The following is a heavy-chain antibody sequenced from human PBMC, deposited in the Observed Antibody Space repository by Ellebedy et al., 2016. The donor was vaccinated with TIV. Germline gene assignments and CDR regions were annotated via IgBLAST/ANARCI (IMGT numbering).Heavy chain of an antibody. V-gene: IGHV3-7*04. D-gene: IGHD3-3*01. CDR2: IKQDGSEK. CDR1: GFTFSSYW. J-gene: IGHJ5*02. Sequence: PGGSLRLSCAASGFTFSSYWMSWVRQAPGKGLEWVANIKQDGSEKYYVDSVKGRFTISRDNAKNSLYLQMNSLRAEDTAVYYCARDRRAREYYDFWSGYWEGAYNWFDPWGQGTLVTVSS. CDR3: ARDRRAREYYDFWSGYWEGAYNWFDP.